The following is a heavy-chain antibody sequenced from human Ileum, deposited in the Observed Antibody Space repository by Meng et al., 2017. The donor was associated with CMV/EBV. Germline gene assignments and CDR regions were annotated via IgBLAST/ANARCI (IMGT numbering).Heavy chain of an antibody. D-gene: IGHD1-26*01. Sequence: QLLESGGVLVPPGGSLGLSCAASGFTFSTNVMNWVRQAPGKGLEWVSSITADGITSYDADSVKGRFTISRDNSKNTLYLSMNSLRAEDTAVYYCARRGNYIDYWGQGTLVTVSS. J-gene: IGHJ4*02. CDR1: GFTFSTNV. CDR2: ITADGITS. V-gene: IGHV3-23*01. CDR3: ARRGNYIDY.